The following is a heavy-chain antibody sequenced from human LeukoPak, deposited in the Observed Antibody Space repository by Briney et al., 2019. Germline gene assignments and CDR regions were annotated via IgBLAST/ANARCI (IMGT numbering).Heavy chain of an antibody. D-gene: IGHD5-18*01. CDR2: TGKRANSYTT. CDR3: ARVGGDTGRSFDY. V-gene: IGHV3-72*01. J-gene: IGHJ4*02. CDR1: GFTFSDHY. Sequence: GGSLRFSCAASGFTFSDHYVDWVRQAPGKGLEWVGRTGKRANSYTTEYAASVRGRFTISRDDSKNSLSLQMNSLKAEDTAVYYCARVGGDTGRSFDYWGQGTLVTVSS.